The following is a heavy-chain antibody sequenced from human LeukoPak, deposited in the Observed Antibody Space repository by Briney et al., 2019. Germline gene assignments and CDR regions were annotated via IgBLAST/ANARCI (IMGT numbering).Heavy chain of an antibody. CDR2: IRSKPYGGTT. CDR1: GFSFGDYG. Sequence: GGSLRLSCTTSGFSFGDYGVNWARQAPGKGFEWVGFIRSKPYGGTTEYAASVKGRFTISRDDSKSIAYLQMSSLQTEDTAMYFCTRIRMQKPLDYWGQGTLVTVSS. J-gene: IGHJ4*02. V-gene: IGHV3-49*04. D-gene: IGHD2-8*01. CDR3: TRIRMQKPLDY.